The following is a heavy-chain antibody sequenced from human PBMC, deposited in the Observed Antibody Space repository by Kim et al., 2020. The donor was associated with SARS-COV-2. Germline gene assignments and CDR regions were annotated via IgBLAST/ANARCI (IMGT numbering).Heavy chain of an antibody. D-gene: IGHD2-21*02. V-gene: IGHV3-53*01. J-gene: IGHJ2*01. Sequence: GKGRFTISRENSKNTLYLQMNSLRAEDTAVYYCTREIVVVTTIRDWYFDLWGRGTLVTVSS. CDR3: TREIVVVTTIRDWYFDL.